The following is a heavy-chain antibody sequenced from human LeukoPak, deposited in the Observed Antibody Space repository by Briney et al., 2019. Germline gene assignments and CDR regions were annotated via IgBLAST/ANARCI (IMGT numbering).Heavy chain of an antibody. J-gene: IGHJ4*02. CDR2: ITGSGDTT. Sequence: QPGGSLRLSCAASGFTVSSNYMSWVRQAPGKGQEWVSGITGSGDTTYYADSVKGRFTISRDNSKNTVYLQMNGLRAEDTAVYYCANGHSSEGRYCSGAYCALWYWGQGTLVTVSS. D-gene: IGHD2-15*01. CDR3: ANGHSSEGRYCSGAYCALWY. V-gene: IGHV3-23*01. CDR1: GFTVSSNY.